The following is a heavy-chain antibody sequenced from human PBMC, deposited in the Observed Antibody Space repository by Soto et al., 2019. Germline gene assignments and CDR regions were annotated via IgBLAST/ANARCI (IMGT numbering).Heavy chain of an antibody. J-gene: IGHJ4*02. D-gene: IGHD1-1*01. V-gene: IGHV3-73*01. Sequence: GGSLRLSCAASGFTFSGSPMHWVRQASGKGLEWVGRIRSKDNTYATAYDASVKGRFTISRDDSQNTAYLQMNSLKAEDTAVYYCATSSTAGMSPFDYWGQGTLVTVSS. CDR3: ATSSTAGMSPFDY. CDR1: GFTFSGSP. CDR2: IRSKDNTYAT.